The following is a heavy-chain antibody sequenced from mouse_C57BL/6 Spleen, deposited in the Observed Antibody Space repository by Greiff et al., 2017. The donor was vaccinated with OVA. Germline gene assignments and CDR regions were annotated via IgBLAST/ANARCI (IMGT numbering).Heavy chain of an antibody. CDR3: ARLGGYDGNYAMDY. V-gene: IGHV1-64*01. CDR2: IHPSSGST. D-gene: IGHD2-2*01. CDR1: GYTFTSYW. J-gene: IGHJ4*01. Sequence: QVQLQQPGAELVTPGASVKLSCKASGYTFTSYWMHWVKQRPGQGLAWLGMIHPSSGSTNYNEKFKSKATLTVDKSSSTAYMQLSSLTSEDSAVYYCARLGGYDGNYAMDYWGQGTSVTVSS.